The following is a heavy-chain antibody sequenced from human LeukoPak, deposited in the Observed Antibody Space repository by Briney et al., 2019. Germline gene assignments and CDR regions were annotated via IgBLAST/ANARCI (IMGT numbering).Heavy chain of an antibody. Sequence: SGPTLVKPTQTLTLTCTFSGFSLSTSGVGVGWIRQPPGKALEWLALIFWDDDKRYNPSLESRLSITKDTSKDQVVLTMTNMDPADTATYYCTHSVGIVVVTSEDEYVLHWGQGSLVIVSS. CDR1: GFSLSTSGVG. V-gene: IGHV2-5*02. D-gene: IGHD2-21*02. CDR2: IFWDDDK. J-gene: IGHJ1*01. CDR3: THSVGIVVVTSEDEYVLH.